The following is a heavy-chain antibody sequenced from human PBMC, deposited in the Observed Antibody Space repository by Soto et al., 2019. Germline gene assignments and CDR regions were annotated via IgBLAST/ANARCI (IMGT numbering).Heavy chain of an antibody. V-gene: IGHV3-33*01. J-gene: IGHJ4*02. D-gene: IGHD6-19*01. CDR2: ILYDGSEK. Sequence: QVQLAESGGGVVQPGRSLRLSCVASGFMFDSYGMHWVRQAPGKGLEWVAIILYDGSEKYHADSVKGRFTISRDNSKNTLYLQMNSLRAEDTALYYCAREPGRIAVAGFDYWGQGTLVTVSS. CDR1: GFMFDSYG. CDR3: AREPGRIAVAGFDY.